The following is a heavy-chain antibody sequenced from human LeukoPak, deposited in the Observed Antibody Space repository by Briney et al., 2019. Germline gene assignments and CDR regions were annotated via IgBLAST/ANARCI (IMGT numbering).Heavy chain of an antibody. V-gene: IGHV4-38-2*02. Sequence: SETLSLTCAVSGYSISIGYYWGWIRQPPGKGLEWIGSIYHSGSTYYNPSLKSRVTISVDTSKNQFSPKLSSVTAADTAVYYCARDPRSSGSDAFDIWGQGTMVTVSS. CDR3: ARDPRSSGSDAFDI. J-gene: IGHJ3*02. CDR2: IYHSGST. CDR1: GYSISIGYY. D-gene: IGHD2-15*01.